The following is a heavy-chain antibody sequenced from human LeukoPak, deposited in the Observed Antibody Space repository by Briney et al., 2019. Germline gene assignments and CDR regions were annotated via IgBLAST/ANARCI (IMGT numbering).Heavy chain of an antibody. J-gene: IGHJ4*01. V-gene: IGHV1-18*01. D-gene: IGHD2-2*01. CDR2: ISAYNGNT. CDR3: ARDLTVVVPAAFDY. CDR1: GYTFTSYG. Sequence: ASVKVSCKASGYTFTSYGISWVRQAPGQGLEWMGWISAYNGNTNYAQKFQGRVTMTRDTSISTAYMELSRLRSDDTAVYYCARDLTVVVPAAFDYWGQGTLVTVSS.